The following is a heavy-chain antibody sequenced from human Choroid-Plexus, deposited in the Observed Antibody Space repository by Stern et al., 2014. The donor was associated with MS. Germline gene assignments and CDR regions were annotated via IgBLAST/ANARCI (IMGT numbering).Heavy chain of an antibody. D-gene: IGHD2/OR15-2a*01. CDR2: VAYDGSNK. CDR3: AKDRQYLTYFFDH. CDR1: GFTLGSCA. V-gene: IGHV3-30*18. J-gene: IGHJ5*02. Sequence: VQLLESGGGVVQPGRPLRLSCVASGFTLGSCAMHWVRQAPGKGLEWAAGVAYDGSNKYYADSVKGRFTSSRDNSQNTLYMQMSSLRPEDTAVYYCAKDRQYLTYFFDHWGQGSLVTVSS.